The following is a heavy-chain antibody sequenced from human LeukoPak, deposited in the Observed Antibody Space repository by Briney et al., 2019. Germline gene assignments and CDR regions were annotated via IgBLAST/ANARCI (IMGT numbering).Heavy chain of an antibody. V-gene: IGHV5-51*01. D-gene: IGHD5-18*01. CDR3: ARAERASSYGFFDY. CDR1: GYTFTNHW. Sequence: GESLKISCKASGYTFTNHWLAWVRQMPGKGLDLMGIIYPGDSDTRYSPSFQGQVTISADKSISTAYLQWSSLRASDTAIYYCARAERASSYGFFDYWGQGTLVTVSS. CDR2: IYPGDSDT. J-gene: IGHJ4*02.